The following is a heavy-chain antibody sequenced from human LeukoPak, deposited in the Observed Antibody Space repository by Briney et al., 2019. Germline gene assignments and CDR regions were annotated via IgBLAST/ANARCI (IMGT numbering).Heavy chain of an antibody. CDR2: IYYSGST. D-gene: IGHD6-13*01. J-gene: IGHJ5*02. CDR1: GGSISSSSYY. V-gene: IGHV4-39*01. CDR3: ARHPYSSSWYGGVSWFDP. Sequence: SETLSLTCTVSGGSISSSSYYWGWIRQPPGKGLEWIGSIYYSGSTYYNPSLKSRVTISVDTSKNQFSLKLSSVTAADTAVYYCARHPYSSSWYGGVSWFDPWGQGTLVTVSS.